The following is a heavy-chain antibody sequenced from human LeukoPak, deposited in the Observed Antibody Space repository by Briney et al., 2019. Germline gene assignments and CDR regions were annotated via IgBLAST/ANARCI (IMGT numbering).Heavy chain of an antibody. J-gene: IGHJ2*01. CDR1: GGSISSGDCY. V-gene: IGHV4-30-4*01. D-gene: IGHD2-21*02. CDR3: ARDLAYCGGDCYFPHYWYFDL. Sequence: SETLSLTCTVSGGSISSGDCYWSWIRQPPGKGLEWIGYIYYSGSTYYNPSLKSQVTISVDTSKNQFSLKLSSVTAADTAVYYCARDLAYCGGDCYFPHYWYFDLWGRGTLVTVSS. CDR2: IYYSGST.